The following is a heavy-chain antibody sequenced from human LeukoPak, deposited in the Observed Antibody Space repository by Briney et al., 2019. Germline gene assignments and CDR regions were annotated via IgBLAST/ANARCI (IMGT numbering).Heavy chain of an antibody. V-gene: IGHV4-59*08. J-gene: IGHJ5*02. D-gene: IGHD1-14*01. Sequence: SETLSLTCTVSGGSISSYYWSWIRQPPGKGLEWIGYIYYSGSTNYNPSLKSRVTISVDTSKNQFSLKLSSVTAADKAVYYCARLKLTSNWFDPWGQGTLVTVSS. CDR1: GGSISSYY. CDR3: ARLKLTSNWFDP. CDR2: IYYSGST.